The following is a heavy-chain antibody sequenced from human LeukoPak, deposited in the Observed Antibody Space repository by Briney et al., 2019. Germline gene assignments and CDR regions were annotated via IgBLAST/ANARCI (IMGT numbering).Heavy chain of an antibody. CDR2: INGKRGDT. V-gene: IGHV1-2*02. J-gene: IGHJ4*02. CDR1: GFTFTDHY. D-gene: IGHD7-27*01. Sequence: ASVTVSCKASGFTFTDHYMHWVRQAPGQGLEWMGWINGKRGDTNYAQNFQDRVTMTRDTSTSTVYMELSSLKVDDTAVYYCARDHDWGVDYWGQGTLVTVSS. CDR3: ARDHDWGVDY.